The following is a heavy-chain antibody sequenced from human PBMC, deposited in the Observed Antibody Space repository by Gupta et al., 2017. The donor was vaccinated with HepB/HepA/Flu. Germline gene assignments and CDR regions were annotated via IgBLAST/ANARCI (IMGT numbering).Heavy chain of an antibody. CDR3: ATWGGSNDPFDY. J-gene: IGHJ4*02. CDR2: FDPKGGEWMEGET. CDR1: GYTLTELS. Sequence: QVQLVQSGAEVKKPGASLKVSCKVSGYTLTELSMHWVRQAPGKGLEWMGGFDPKGGEWMEGETIYAQKFQGRVTMTEDTSANTAYMDLSSLRSEDTAVYYCATWGGSNDPFDYWGQGTLVTVSS. V-gene: IGHV1-24*01. D-gene: IGHD5-24*01.